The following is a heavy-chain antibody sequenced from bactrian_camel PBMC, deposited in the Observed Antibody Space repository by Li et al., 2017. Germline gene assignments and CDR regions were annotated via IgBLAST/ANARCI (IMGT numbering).Heavy chain of an antibody. Sequence: QVQLVESGGDSVQAGGSLRLSCAASRWTNSRDSMGWFRQAPGKEREGVATIVIRSGITNYADSVKGRFTISQDVAKNTVYLQMNGLQPEDTGMYYCAADQLYGT. V-gene: IGHV3-3*01. J-gene: IGHJ1*01. CDR1: RWTNSRDS. CDR2: IVIRSGIT.